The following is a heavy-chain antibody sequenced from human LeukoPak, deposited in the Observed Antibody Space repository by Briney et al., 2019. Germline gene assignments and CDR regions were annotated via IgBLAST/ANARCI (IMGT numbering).Heavy chain of an antibody. Sequence: SQTLSLTCAISGDSVSSDNAAWNWIRQSPSRGLEWLGRTYYRSKWYNDYARSVKSRITINADTSKNRFSLQLNSVTSEDTAVYYCARVRGVATTKRTFFDTWGQGTLVTVSS. J-gene: IGHJ5*02. CDR3: ARVRGVATTKRTFFDT. CDR2: TYYRSKWYN. CDR1: GDSVSSDNAA. V-gene: IGHV6-1*01. D-gene: IGHD6-13*01.